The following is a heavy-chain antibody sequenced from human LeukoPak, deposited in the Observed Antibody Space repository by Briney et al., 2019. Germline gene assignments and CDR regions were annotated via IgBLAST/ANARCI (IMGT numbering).Heavy chain of an antibody. J-gene: IGHJ6*03. CDR2: IYHSGST. Sequence: SGTLSLTCAVPGGSISSSNWWSWVRQPPGKGLEWIGEIYHSGSTNYNPSLKSRVTISVDKSKNQFSLKLSSVTAADTAVYYCARVKSGYDYYYYYYMDVWGKGTTVTVSS. CDR3: ARVKSGYDYYYYYYMDV. D-gene: IGHD5-12*01. CDR1: GGSISSSNW. V-gene: IGHV4-4*02.